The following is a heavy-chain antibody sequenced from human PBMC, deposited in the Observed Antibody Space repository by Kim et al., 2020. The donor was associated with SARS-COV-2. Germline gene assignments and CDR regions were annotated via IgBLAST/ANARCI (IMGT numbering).Heavy chain of an antibody. CDR2: INHSGST. D-gene: IGHD4-4*01. CDR1: GGSFSGYY. V-gene: IGHV4-34*01. J-gene: IGHJ5*02. CDR3: ARGPPIFTVTMAGWFDP. Sequence: SETLSLTCAVYGGSFSGYYWSWIRQPPGKGLEWIGEINHSGSTNYNPSLKSRVTISVDTSKNQCSLKLSSVTAADTDVYYCARGPPIFTVTMAGWFDPWGQGPLVTVSS.